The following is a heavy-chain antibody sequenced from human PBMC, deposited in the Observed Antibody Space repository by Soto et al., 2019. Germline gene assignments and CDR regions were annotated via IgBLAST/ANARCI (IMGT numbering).Heavy chain of an antibody. CDR1: GFTFSSYA. CDR3: ARVLLYDFWSGKPDYYYYYGMDV. Sequence: SLRLSCAASGFTFSSYAMHWVRQAPGKGLEWVAVISYDGSNKYYADSVKGRFTISRDNSKNTLYLQMNSLRAEDTAVYYCARVLLYDFWSGKPDYYYYYGMDVWGKGTTVTVSS. V-gene: IGHV3-30-3*01. J-gene: IGHJ6*04. CDR2: ISYDGSNK. D-gene: IGHD3-3*01.